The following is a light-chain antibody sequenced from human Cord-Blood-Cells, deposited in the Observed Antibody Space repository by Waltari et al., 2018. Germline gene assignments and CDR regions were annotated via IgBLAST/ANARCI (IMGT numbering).Light chain of an antibody. CDR1: RSDVGVYNY. CDR2: DVS. Sequence: QSALTQPASVPGSPGQSITISCTGTRSDVGVYNYVSCYQQHPGKAPKLMIYDVSNRPSGVSNRFSGSKSGNTASLTISGLQAEDEADYYCSSYTSSSTRVFGGGTKLTVL. CDR3: SSYTSSSTRV. V-gene: IGLV2-14*01. J-gene: IGLJ3*02.